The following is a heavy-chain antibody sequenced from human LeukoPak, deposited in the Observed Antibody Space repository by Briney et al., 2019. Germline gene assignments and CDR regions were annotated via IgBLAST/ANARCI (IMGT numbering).Heavy chain of an antibody. J-gene: IGHJ4*02. V-gene: IGHV3-23*01. D-gene: IGHD2-15*01. CDR2: ISGSDDGT. CDR1: GFTFSTYA. CDR3: AKSPVSSCRGSFCYPFDY. Sequence: GGSLRLSCAASGFTFSTYAMSWVRQIPGKGLEWVSSISGSDDGTYYADSVKGRFTISRDNSRNTLYLQMNTLRAEDTAVYFCAKSPVSSCRGSFCYPFDYWGQGNLVTVSS.